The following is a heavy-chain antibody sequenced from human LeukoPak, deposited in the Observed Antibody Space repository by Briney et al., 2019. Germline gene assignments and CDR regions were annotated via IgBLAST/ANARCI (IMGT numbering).Heavy chain of an antibody. V-gene: IGHV3-7*01. J-gene: IGHJ4*02. CDR2: INPDGSGK. D-gene: IGHD3-16*01. CDR3: ASWGAGGNS. Sequence: GGPLRLSCEASGFTLSTYWMNWDRQVPGKGLDWVANINPDGSGKRYVDSVKGRFTIARDNADNSLSLQMNSLRAEDTAVYYCASWGAGGNSWGQGTLVTVSS. CDR1: GFTLSTYW.